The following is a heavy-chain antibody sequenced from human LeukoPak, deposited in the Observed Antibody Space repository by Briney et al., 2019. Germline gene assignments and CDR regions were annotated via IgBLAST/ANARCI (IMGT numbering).Heavy chain of an antibody. CDR3: ARESGLAAALDL. J-gene: IGHJ5*02. V-gene: IGHV3-7*01. Sequence: GGSLRLSCAASGFTFSSYAMSWVRQAPGKGLEWVANIKQDGSEKYYVDSVKGRFTISRDNAKNSLYLQMNSLRAEDTAVYYCARESGLAAALDLWGQGTLVTVSS. D-gene: IGHD6-13*01. CDR1: GFTFSSYA. CDR2: IKQDGSEK.